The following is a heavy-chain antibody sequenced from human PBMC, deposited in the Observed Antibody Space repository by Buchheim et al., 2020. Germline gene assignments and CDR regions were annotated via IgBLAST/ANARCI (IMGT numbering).Heavy chain of an antibody. CDR2: ISSDGSNK. J-gene: IGHJ4*02. D-gene: IGHD2-2*01. CDR1: GFTFSTYG. Sequence: QVQLVESGGGVVQPGRSRRLSCAASGFTFSTYGIHWVRQAPGKGPEWVAVISSDGSNKYYADSVKGRFTISRDNSKNTLYLQMNSLRAEDTAVYFCASAYCSSASCLSFGDYWGQGTL. CDR3: ASAYCSSASCLSFGDY. V-gene: IGHV3-30*03.